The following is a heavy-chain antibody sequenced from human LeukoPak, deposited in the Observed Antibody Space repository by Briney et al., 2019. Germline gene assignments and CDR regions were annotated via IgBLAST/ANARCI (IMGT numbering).Heavy chain of an antibody. J-gene: IGHJ6*02. CDR1: GGSISSYY. D-gene: IGHD3-10*01. V-gene: IGHV4-59*01. Sequence: SETLSLTCTVSGGSISSYYWSWIRQPPGKGLEWIGYIYYSGSTNYNPSLKSRVTISVDTSKNQFSLKLSSVTAADTAVYYCARDRGSGNKYYYYYGMDVWGQGTTVTVSS. CDR3: ARDRGSGNKYYYYYGMDV. CDR2: IYYSGST.